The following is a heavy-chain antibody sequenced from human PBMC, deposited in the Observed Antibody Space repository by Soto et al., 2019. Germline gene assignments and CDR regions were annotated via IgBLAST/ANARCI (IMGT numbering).Heavy chain of an antibody. D-gene: IGHD3-10*01. CDR2: ISGSGGST. CDR3: AKGGGVLWFGELPFDY. J-gene: IGHJ4*02. V-gene: IGHV3-23*01. CDR1: GFTFSSYA. Sequence: EVQLLASGGGLVQPGGSLRLSCAASGFTFSSYAMSWVRQAPGKGLEWVSAISGSGGSTYYADSVKGRFTISRDNSKNTVYLQMNSLRAEDTAVYYYAKGGGVLWFGELPFDYWGQGTLVTVSS.